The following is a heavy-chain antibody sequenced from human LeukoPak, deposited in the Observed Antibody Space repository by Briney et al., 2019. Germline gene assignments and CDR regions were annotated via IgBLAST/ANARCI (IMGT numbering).Heavy chain of an antibody. CDR2: ISAYNGNT. V-gene: IGHV1-18*01. D-gene: IGHD3-9*01. Sequence: ASVKVSCKASGYTFTSYGISWVRQAPGQGLEWMGWISAYNGNTNYAQKLQGRVTMTTDTSTSTAYMELRSLRSDDTAVYYCARLERYFDWPPPFFDYWGQGTLVTVSS. J-gene: IGHJ4*02. CDR3: ARLERYFDWPPPFFDY. CDR1: GYTFTSYG.